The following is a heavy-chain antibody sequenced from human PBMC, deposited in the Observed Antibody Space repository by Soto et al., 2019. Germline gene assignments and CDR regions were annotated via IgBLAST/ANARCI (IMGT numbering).Heavy chain of an antibody. CDR2: IYYSGTT. Sequence: QLQLQESGPGLVKPSETLSLTCTVSGDSITSNSYFWAWIRQPPGKGLEWIGSIYYSGTTYYNPSLKSRVTISVDRSKNQFSLKLSSVTAADTAVYYCARHFSVDYFYYWGQGALVTVSS. V-gene: IGHV4-39*01. CDR3: ARHFSVDYFYY. CDR1: GDSITSNSYF. J-gene: IGHJ4*02.